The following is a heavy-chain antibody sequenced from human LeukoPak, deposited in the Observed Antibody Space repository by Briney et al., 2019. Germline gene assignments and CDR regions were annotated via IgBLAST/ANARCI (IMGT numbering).Heavy chain of an antibody. Sequence: SETLSLTCTVSGGSISSYHWSWFRQPPGKGLEWIGYIYHSGSTNYNPPLKSRVTISVDTSNTQISLKLRSVTAADTAVYYCARLRLPWVNWFDPWGQGTLVTVSS. CDR2: IYHSGST. CDR1: GGSISSYH. CDR3: ARLRLPWVNWFDP. J-gene: IGHJ5*02. V-gene: IGHV4-59*08. D-gene: IGHD5-12*01.